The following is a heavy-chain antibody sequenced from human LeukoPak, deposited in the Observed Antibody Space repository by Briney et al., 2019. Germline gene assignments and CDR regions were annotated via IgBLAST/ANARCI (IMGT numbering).Heavy chain of an antibody. CDR3: AKRGVVIRVILVGFHKEAYYFDS. D-gene: IGHD3-22*01. Sequence: GGSLRLSCAVSGITLSNYGMSWVRQAPGKGLEWVAGISDSGGSTNYTDSVKGRFTISRDNPKNTLYLQMNSLRAEDTAVYFCAKRGVVIRVILVGFHKEAYYFDSWGQGALVTVSS. CDR2: ISDSGGST. J-gene: IGHJ4*02. CDR1: GITLSNYG. V-gene: IGHV3-23*01.